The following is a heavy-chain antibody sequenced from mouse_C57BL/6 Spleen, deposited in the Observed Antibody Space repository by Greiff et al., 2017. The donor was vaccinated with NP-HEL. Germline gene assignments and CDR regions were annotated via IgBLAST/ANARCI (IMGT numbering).Heavy chain of an antibody. CDR1: GYTFTSYW. J-gene: IGHJ1*03. CDR3: ARDYGSSFLDV. CDR2: IHPNSGST. V-gene: IGHV1-64*01. D-gene: IGHD1-1*01. Sequence: VQLQQPGAELVKPGASVKLSCKASGYTFTSYWMHWVKQRPGQGLEWIGMIHPNSGSTNYNEKFKSKATLTVDKSSSTAYMQLSSLTSEDSAVYYGARDYGSSFLDVWGTGTTVTVSS.